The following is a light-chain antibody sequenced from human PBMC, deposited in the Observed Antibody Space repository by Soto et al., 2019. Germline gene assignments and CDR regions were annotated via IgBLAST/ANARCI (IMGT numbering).Light chain of an antibody. CDR2: DVS. J-gene: IGLJ3*02. CDR3: SSYTSTNSGV. CDR1: SSDVGGYNY. Sequence: QSALTQSASVSGSPGQSITIYCTGTSSDVGGYNYVSWYQQHPGKAPKLIIYDVSNRPSGVSTRFSGSKSGNTASLTISGLQAEDEADYSCSSYTSTNSGVFGGGTKLTVL. V-gene: IGLV2-14*01.